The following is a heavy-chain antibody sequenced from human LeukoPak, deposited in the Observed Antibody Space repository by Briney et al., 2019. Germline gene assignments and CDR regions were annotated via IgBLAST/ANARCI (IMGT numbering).Heavy chain of an antibody. Sequence: RGSLRLSCAASVLTFSRYWMSWVRQAPGKGLEWVANIKQDGSEEYYVDSVKGRFTISRDNAKNSLYLQMNSLTAEDTAVYYCARLLSNYYYYYMDVWGKGTTVTVSS. CDR1: VLTFSRYW. CDR3: ARLLSNYYYYYMDV. J-gene: IGHJ6*03. V-gene: IGHV3-7*01. D-gene: IGHD2/OR15-2a*01. CDR2: IKQDGSEE.